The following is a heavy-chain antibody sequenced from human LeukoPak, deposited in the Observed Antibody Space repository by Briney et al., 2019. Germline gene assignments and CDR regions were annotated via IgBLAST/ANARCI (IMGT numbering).Heavy chain of an antibody. D-gene: IGHD2-15*01. CDR1: GGSFSGYY. CDR3: ARVQTGSNCSGGSCYSSLDY. J-gene: IGHJ4*02. Sequence: SETLSLTCAVYGGSFSGYYWSWIRQPPGKGLGWIGEINHSGSTNYNPSLKSRVTISVDTSKNQFSLKLSSVTAADTAVYYCARVQTGSNCSGGSCYSSLDYWGQGTLVTVSS. V-gene: IGHV4-34*01. CDR2: INHSGST.